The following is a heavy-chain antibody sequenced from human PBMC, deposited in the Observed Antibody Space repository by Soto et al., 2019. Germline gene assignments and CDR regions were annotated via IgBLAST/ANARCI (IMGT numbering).Heavy chain of an antibody. Sequence: GGSLRLSCAASGFTFSSYDMHWVRQATGKGLEWVSAIGTAGDTYYPGSVKGRCTISREHAKNSLYLQMNSLRAGDTAVYYCARSSGYCTNGVCYYYYGMDVWGQGTTVTVSS. CDR2: IGTAGDT. CDR3: ARSSGYCTNGVCYYYYGMDV. D-gene: IGHD2-8*01. CDR1: GFTFSSYD. V-gene: IGHV3-13*01. J-gene: IGHJ6*02.